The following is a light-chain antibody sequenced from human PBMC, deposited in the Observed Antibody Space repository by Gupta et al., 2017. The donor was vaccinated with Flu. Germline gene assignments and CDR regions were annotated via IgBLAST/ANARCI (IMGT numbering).Light chain of an antibody. J-gene: IGLJ3*02. CDR3: CAYGGSANWV. V-gene: IGLV2-23*02. CDR1: RSKIGSDRF. CDR2: EVT. Sequence: SITTSGIGSRSKIGSDRFVSWYHQHPAKAHNLIIFEVTQRPAGVATRFSGSKSANTASLTISGRQAEDEADYYGCAYGGSANWVFGGGTKVTVL.